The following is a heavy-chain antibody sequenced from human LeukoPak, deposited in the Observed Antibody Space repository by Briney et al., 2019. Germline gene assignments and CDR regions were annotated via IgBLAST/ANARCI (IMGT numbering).Heavy chain of an antibody. CDR1: GYSISSGYY. D-gene: IGHD1-7*01. CDR3: ARRITGTTTWYFDL. Sequence: PSETLSLTCAVSGYSISSGYYRGWIRQPPGKGLEWIGSIYHSGSTYYNPSLKSRVTISVDTSKNQFSLKLSSVTAADTAVYYCARRITGTTTWYFDLWGRGTLVTVSS. CDR2: IYHSGST. J-gene: IGHJ2*01. V-gene: IGHV4-38-2*01.